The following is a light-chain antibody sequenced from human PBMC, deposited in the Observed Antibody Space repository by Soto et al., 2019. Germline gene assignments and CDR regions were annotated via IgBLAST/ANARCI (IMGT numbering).Light chain of an antibody. Sequence: LSQPRSVSGSPRQSVTIFCTGTSSDVGDYNYVSWYQQHPGKAPKLMIYDVSKRPSGAPDRFSGSKSGNTASLTISGLHTEDEDDYYCCSYAGDYTFVFRTGNKVTVL. V-gene: IGLV2-11*01. CDR1: SSDVGDYNY. CDR2: DVS. CDR3: CSYAGDYTFV. J-gene: IGLJ1*01.